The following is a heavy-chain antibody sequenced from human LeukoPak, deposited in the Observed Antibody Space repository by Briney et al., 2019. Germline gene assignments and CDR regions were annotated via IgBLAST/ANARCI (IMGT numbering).Heavy chain of an antibody. CDR1: GYTFTSYG. D-gene: IGHD3-22*01. CDR3: ARDPHYYDSSGYYFGYYYYYMDV. Sequence: ASVKVSCKASGYTFTSYGISWVRQAPGQGREWMGWINPNSGGTNYAQKFQGRVTMTRDTSISTAYMELSRLRSDDTAVYYCARDPHYYDSSGYYFGYYYYYMDVWGKGTTVTVSS. CDR2: INPNSGGT. V-gene: IGHV1-2*02. J-gene: IGHJ6*03.